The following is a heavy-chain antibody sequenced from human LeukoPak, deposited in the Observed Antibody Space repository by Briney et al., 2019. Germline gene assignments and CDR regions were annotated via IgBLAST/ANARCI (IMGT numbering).Heavy chain of an antibody. J-gene: IGHJ6*02. CDR1: GLTFSDYY. D-gene: IGHD2-15*01. Sequence: GGSLCLSCAASGLTFSDYYMSWIRQAPGKGLEWVAYISSSGSTNYYPDSGKGRFTISRDNAKSSLYRQMNSLRAEDTAVYYCARDLRSHYGMDVWGQGTTGTVSS. CDR3: ARDLRSHYGMDV. CDR2: ISSSGSTN. V-gene: IGHV3-11*01.